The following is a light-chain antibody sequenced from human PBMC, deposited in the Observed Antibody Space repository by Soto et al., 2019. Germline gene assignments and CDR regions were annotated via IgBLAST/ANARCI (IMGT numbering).Light chain of an antibody. Sequence: QSALTQPPSASGSPGQSVSISCTGSSSNVGGYNYVSWYQQHPGKAPRLIIYEVDKRPSGVPDRFSGSKAGSTASLTVSGLQADDEADYYCCSYAGGYTYLFGTGTKLTVL. CDR2: EVD. CDR1: SSNVGGYNY. J-gene: IGLJ1*01. V-gene: IGLV2-8*01. CDR3: CSYAGGYTYL.